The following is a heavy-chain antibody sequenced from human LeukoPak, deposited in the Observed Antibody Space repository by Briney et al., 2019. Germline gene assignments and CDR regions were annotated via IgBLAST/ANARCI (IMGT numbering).Heavy chain of an antibody. CDR2: INHSGST. CDR3: ARLRQQLKGNYYYYMDV. CDR1: GFTFSNAW. Sequence: PGGSLRLSCAASGFTFSNAWMSWIRQPPGKGLEWIGEINHSGSTNYNPSLKSRVTISVDTSKNQFSLKLSSVTAADTAVYYCARLRQQLKGNYYYYMDVWGKGTTVTISS. D-gene: IGHD6-13*01. J-gene: IGHJ6*03. V-gene: IGHV4-34*01.